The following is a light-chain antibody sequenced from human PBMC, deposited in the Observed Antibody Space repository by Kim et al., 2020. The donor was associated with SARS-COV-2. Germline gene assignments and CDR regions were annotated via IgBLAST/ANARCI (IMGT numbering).Light chain of an antibody. CDR2: AAS. J-gene: IGKJ4*01. Sequence: ASVGDRLTIACRASQSIDIFLNWYQQKPGKAPKLLIYAASSLQSGVPSRFSGSGSGTDFTLTISSLQPDDFATYYCQQYNSYSLTFGGGTKVDIK. CDR1: QSIDIF. V-gene: IGKV1-16*01. CDR3: QQYNSYSLT.